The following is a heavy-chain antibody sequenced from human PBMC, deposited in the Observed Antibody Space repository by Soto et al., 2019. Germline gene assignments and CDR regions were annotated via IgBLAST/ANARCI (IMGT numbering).Heavy chain of an antibody. CDR2: ISASGSNA. J-gene: IGHJ4*02. D-gene: IGHD4-17*01. Sequence: GGSLRLSCAASGFNFNNFGMVWVRQTPEKRLERDATISASGSNADYLDSVKGRFTIARDNSRNTLFLQLNCLRVDDTAVYYCAFATTPTEYWGQGTHVTVSS. V-gene: IGHV3-23*01. CDR1: GFNFNNFG. CDR3: AFATTPTEY.